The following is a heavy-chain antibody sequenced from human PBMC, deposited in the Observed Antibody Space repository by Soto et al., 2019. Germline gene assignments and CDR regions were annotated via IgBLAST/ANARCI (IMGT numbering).Heavy chain of an antibody. CDR2: IIPIFGTA. Sequence: AASVKVSCKASGGTFSSYAISWVRQAPGQGLEWMGGIIPIFGTANYAQKLQGRVTITADESTSTAYMELNSLRAEDTAVYYCARDHSSPTDTFDIWGQGTMVTVSS. D-gene: IGHD6-13*01. J-gene: IGHJ3*02. CDR1: GGTFSSYA. V-gene: IGHV1-69*13. CDR3: ARDHSSPTDTFDI.